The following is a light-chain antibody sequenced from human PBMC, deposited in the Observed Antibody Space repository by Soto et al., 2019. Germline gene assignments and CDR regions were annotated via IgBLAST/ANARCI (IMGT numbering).Light chain of an antibody. Sequence: IIKKQSPSTLSASIGDRVTITCRASQSISSWLAWYQQKPGKAPKLLIYKASSLESGVPSRFSGSGSGTEFTLTISSLQPDDFAAYYCQQYSTYVWTFGQGTKVDIK. CDR1: QSISSW. CDR3: QQYSTYVWT. J-gene: IGKJ1*01. CDR2: KAS. V-gene: IGKV1-5*03.